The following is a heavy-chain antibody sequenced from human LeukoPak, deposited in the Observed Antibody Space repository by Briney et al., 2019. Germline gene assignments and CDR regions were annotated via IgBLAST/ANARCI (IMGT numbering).Heavy chain of an antibody. V-gene: IGHV3-11*05. Sequence: PVGSLTVSCAASGFTFSNYYMSWIRQVPGKGLEWVSYISGSSSHTNYADSVKGRFTISRDNAKNSLYLQMNSLRAEDTAVYYCARDAPATNYYGMDVWGQGTTVSASS. J-gene: IGHJ6*02. D-gene: IGHD4-11*01. CDR2: ISGSSSHT. CDR3: ARDAPATNYYGMDV. CDR1: GFTFSNYY.